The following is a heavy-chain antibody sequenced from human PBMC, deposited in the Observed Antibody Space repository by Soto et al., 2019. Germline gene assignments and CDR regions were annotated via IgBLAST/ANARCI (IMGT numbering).Heavy chain of an antibody. J-gene: IGHJ4*02. CDR2: INPNSGDT. D-gene: IGHD3-22*01. V-gene: IGHV1-2*02. CDR3: ARVRTYYESSGSLDY. Sequence: VKVSCKASGFTFTGYFIHWVRRAPGQGLEWMGWINPNSGDTNYAQKFQGRVTMTRDTSINAAYMELSRLRSDDTAVYYCARVRTYYESSGSLDYWGQGALVTVSS. CDR1: GFTFTGYF.